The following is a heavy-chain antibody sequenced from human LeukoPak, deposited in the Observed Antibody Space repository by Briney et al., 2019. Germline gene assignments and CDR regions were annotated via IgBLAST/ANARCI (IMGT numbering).Heavy chain of an antibody. D-gene: IGHD1-26*01. CDR1: GFTFSSYG. V-gene: IGHV3-30*02. CDR2: IRYDGSNK. CDR3: AKAQGWELPYYFDY. J-gene: IGHJ4*02. Sequence: PGGSLRLSCAASGFTFSSYGRHWVRQAPGKGLEWVAFIRYDGSNKYYADSVKGRFTISRDNSKNTLYLQMNSLRAEDTAVYYCAKAQGWELPYYFDYWGQGTLVTVSS.